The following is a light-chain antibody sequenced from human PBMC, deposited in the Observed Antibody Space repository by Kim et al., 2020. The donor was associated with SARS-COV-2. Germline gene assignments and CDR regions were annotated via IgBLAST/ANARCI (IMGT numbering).Light chain of an antibody. Sequence: QAVVTQETSLTVSPGGTVTLTCASNTGPVTSRHYPNWFQQKPGQPPRPLIYSTTSKHSWTPARFSGFLLGDKAALTLSGVRPEDEAEYFCLLYYGGARVFGGGTKVTVL. J-gene: IGLJ3*02. CDR3: LLYYGGARV. CDR1: TGPVTSRHY. CDR2: STT. V-gene: IGLV7-43*01.